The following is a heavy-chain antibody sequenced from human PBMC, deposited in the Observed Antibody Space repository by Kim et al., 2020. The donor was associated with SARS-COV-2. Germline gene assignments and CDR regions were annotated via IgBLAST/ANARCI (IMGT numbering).Heavy chain of an antibody. V-gene: IGHV1-69*13. CDR2: IIPIFGTA. CDR3: ARIRSEGIDYYYYGMDV. CDR1: GGTFSSYA. D-gene: IGHD3-10*01. Sequence: SVKVSCKASGGTFSSYAISWVRQAPGQGLEWMGGIIPIFGTANYAQKFQGRVTITADESTSTAYMELSSLRSEDTAVYYCARIRSEGIDYYYYGMDVWGQGTTVTVSS. J-gene: IGHJ6*02.